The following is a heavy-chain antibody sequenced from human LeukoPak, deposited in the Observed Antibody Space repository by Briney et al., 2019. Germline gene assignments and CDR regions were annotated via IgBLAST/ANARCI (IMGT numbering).Heavy chain of an antibody. CDR1: GYTFTSYG. CDR2: ISAYNGNT. D-gene: IGHD4-11*01. CDR3: ARDRGTTGSFYFDY. Sequence: VASVKVSCKASGYTFTSYGISWVRQAPGQGLEWMGWISAYNGNTNYAQKLQGRVTMTTDTFTSTAYMELRSLRSDDTAVYYCARDRGTTGSFYFDYWGQGTLVTVSS. V-gene: IGHV1-18*01. J-gene: IGHJ4*02.